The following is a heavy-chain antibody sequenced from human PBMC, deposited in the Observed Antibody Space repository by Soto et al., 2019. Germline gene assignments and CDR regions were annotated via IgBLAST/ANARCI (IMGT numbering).Heavy chain of an antibody. CDR1: GGTFSSYA. Sequence: QVQLVQSGAEVKKPGSSVKVSCKASGGTFSSYAISWVRQAPGQGLEWMGGIIPIFGTANYSQKFQGRVTITADEATSKAYMELSSLRSEDTAVYYCARDFEYLSSGYKTYQRFDYWGQGTLVTVSS. V-gene: IGHV1-69*01. CDR2: IIPIFGTA. CDR3: ARDFEYLSSGYKTYQRFDY. D-gene: IGHD3-22*01. J-gene: IGHJ4*02.